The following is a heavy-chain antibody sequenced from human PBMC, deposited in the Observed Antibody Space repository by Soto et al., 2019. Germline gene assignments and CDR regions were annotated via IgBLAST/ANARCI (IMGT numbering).Heavy chain of an antibody. Sequence: ASVKVSCKASGYTFTSYDINWVRQATGQGLEWMGWMNPNSGNTGYAQKFQGRVTMTRNTSISTAYMELSSLRSEDTAVYYCARGLGADILTGYWSPYYYYYYMDVWGKGTTVTVSS. CDR2: MNPNSGNT. V-gene: IGHV1-8*01. J-gene: IGHJ6*03. D-gene: IGHD3-9*01. CDR3: ARGLGADILTGYWSPYYYYYYMDV. CDR1: GYTFTSYD.